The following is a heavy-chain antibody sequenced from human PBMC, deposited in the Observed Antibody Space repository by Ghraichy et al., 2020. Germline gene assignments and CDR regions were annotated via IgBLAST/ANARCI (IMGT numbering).Heavy chain of an antibody. D-gene: IGHD6-19*01. V-gene: IGHV4-39*07. CDR1: GGSFSSTNYY. Sequence: SETLSLTCTVSGGSFSSTNYYWGWIRQPPGKGLEWIGSIYYSGSTYYNPSLESRVTMSVDTSKNQFSLRLTSVTAADTAVYYCARLRGSWDSGRFVYWFDRWGQGTLVTVSS. CDR3: ARLRGSWDSGRFVYWFDR. J-gene: IGHJ5*02. CDR2: IYYSGST.